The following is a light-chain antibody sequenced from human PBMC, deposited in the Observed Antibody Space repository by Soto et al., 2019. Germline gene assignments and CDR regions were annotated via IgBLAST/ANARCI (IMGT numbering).Light chain of an antibody. CDR1: QSISSW. V-gene: IGKV1-5*03. CDR2: KAS. J-gene: IGKJ5*01. Sequence: DIQMTQSPSTLSASVGDRVTITCRASQSISSWLAWYQPKPGKAPKLLIYKASSLESGVPSRVSGSGSGTEFTLTISSLQPDDFATYYCQQYKSYWYTFGQGTRLEIK. CDR3: QQYKSYWYT.